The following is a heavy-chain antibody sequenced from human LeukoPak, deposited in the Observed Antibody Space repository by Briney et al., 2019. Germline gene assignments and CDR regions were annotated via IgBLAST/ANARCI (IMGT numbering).Heavy chain of an antibody. CDR2: IYYSGST. CDR3: ARGSYGGNLDY. CDR1: GGSISSHY. J-gene: IGHJ4*02. D-gene: IGHD4-23*01. V-gene: IGHV4-59*11. Sequence: SETLSLTCTVSGGSISSHYWSWIRQPPGKGLEWIGYIYYSGSTNYNPSLKSRVTISVDTSKNQFSLKLSSVTAADTAVYYCARGSYGGNLDYWGQGTLVTVSS.